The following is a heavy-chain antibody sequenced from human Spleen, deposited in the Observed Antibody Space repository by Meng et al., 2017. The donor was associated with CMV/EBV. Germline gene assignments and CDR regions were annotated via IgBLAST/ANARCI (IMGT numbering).Heavy chain of an antibody. D-gene: IGHD1-26*01. J-gene: IGHJ5*02. V-gene: IGHV1-69*12. CDR3: ARRGTGVVGATWGGWFDP. Sequence: QVQRGESGAGVKKPGPSVKVSCKASGGTFSSYAISWVRQAPGQGLEWMGGIIPIFGTANYAQKFQGRVTITADESTSTAYMELSSLRSEDTAVYYCARRGTGVVGATWGGWFDPWGQGTLVTVSS. CDR2: IIPIFGTA. CDR1: GGTFSSYA.